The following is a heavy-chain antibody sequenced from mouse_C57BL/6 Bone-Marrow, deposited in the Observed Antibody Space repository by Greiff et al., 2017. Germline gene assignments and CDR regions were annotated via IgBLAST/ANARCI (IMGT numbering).Heavy chain of an antibody. CDR1: GFTFTDYY. CDR2: IRNKANGYTT. CDR3: ARYAGGGFAY. V-gene: IGHV7-3*01. J-gene: IGHJ3*01. Sequence: EVQRVESGGGLVQPGGSLSLSCAASGFTFTDYYMSWVRQPPGKALEWLGFIRNKANGYTTAYSASVKGRFTISRDNSQSILYLQMNALRAEDSATYYCARYAGGGFAYWGQGTLVTVSA.